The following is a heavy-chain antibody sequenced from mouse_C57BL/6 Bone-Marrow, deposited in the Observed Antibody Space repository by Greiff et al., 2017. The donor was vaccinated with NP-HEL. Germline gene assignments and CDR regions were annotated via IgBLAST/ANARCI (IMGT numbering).Heavy chain of an antibody. J-gene: IGHJ1*03. Sequence: VKLQESGAELARPGASVKLSCKASGYTFTSYGISWVKQRTGQGLEWIGEIYPRSGNTYYNEKFKGKATLTADKSSRTASMELHSLTSEDAAVYFCARRVYCYSSSPWYFDVWGTGTTVTGSS. CDR2: IYPRSGNT. D-gene: IGHD1-1*01. CDR1: GYTFTSYG. CDR3: ARRVYCYSSSPWYFDV. V-gene: IGHV1-81*01.